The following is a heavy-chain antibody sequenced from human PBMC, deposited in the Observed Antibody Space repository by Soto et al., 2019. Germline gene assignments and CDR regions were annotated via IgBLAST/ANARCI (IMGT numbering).Heavy chain of an antibody. CDR3: ARGLAAAGLFGFGP. V-gene: IGHV4-31*03. D-gene: IGHD6-13*01. Sequence: QVQLQESGPGLVKPSQTLSLTCTVSGGSISSDGSYWSWIRQHPGKGLEWIGCLFYSGRTYYNPSLKSRVTISVDTSNNQFSLKLSSVTAADTAVYYCARGLAAAGLFGFGPWGQGTLVTVSS. CDR2: LFYSGRT. J-gene: IGHJ5*02. CDR1: GGSISSDGSY.